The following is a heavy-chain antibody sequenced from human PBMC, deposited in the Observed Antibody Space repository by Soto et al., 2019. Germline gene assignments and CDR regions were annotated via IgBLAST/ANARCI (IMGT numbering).Heavy chain of an antibody. CDR3: ASAAGPGKEGLEF. CDR1: GYTFSGFY. Sequence: ASVKVSCKASGYTFSGFYMHWVRQAPGQGLEWMGWINPNSGGTKSAEKFQGRVTMTRDTSISTAYMELSRLTSDDTAVYYCASAAGPGKEGLEFWGQGTQFTVPS. V-gene: IGHV1-2*02. J-gene: IGHJ4*02. D-gene: IGHD1-1*01. CDR2: INPNSGGT.